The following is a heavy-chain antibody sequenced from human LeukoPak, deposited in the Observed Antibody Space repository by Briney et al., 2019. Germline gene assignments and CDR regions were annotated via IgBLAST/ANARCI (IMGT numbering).Heavy chain of an antibody. CDR3: ARDGYSSSYPLGYYYMDV. CDR1: GGTFSSYA. J-gene: IGHJ6*03. Sequence: ASVKVSCKASGGTFSSYAISWVRQAPGQGLEWMGGIIPIFGTANYAQKFQGRVTITADESTSTAYMELSSLRSEDTAVYYCARDGYSSSYPLGYYYMDVWGKGTTVTVSS. D-gene: IGHD6-6*01. CDR2: IIPIFGTA. V-gene: IGHV1-69*13.